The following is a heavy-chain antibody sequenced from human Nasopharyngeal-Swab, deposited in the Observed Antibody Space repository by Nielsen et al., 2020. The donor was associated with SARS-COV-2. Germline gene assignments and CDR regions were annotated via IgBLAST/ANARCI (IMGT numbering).Heavy chain of an antibody. CDR2: INSDGSST. D-gene: IGHD3-10*01. V-gene: IGHV3-74*01. CDR1: GFTLSTYW. J-gene: IGHJ4*02. Sequence: GESLKISCVASGFTLSTYWMHWVRQAPGKGLVWVSRINSDGSSTGYADSVKGRFTISRDNAKNTLYLQMNSLRAEDTAVYYCAKDRYGSGSYAYWGQGTLVTVSS. CDR3: AKDRYGSGSYAY.